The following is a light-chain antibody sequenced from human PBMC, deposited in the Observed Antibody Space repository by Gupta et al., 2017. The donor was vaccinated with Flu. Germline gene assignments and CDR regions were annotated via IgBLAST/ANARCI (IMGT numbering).Light chain of an antibody. V-gene: IGKV1-5*03. CDR2: QAS. Sequence: STLPASVGDRVTITCRASQSISRWLAWYQQRPGTAPKLLIYQASGLESGVSSRVSGSGSGTEFTLTISSLQPDDFATYYCQQYNTYSQWTFGQGTKVEIK. CDR1: QSISRW. CDR3: QQYNTYSQWT. J-gene: IGKJ1*01.